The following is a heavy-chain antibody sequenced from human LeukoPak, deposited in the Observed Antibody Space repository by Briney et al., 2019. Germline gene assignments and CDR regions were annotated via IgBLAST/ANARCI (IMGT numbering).Heavy chain of an antibody. V-gene: IGHV4-59*08. Sequence: SETLSLTCTVSGGSFNTYYWSWIRQPPGKGLEWLGYIYYSGSTNYNPSLKSRVTISVDTSKNQFSLKLSSVTAADTAVYSCAGFTFFRGVITFDYWGQGTLVTVSS. CDR2: IYYSGST. CDR3: AGFTFFRGVITFDY. CDR1: GGSFNTYY. D-gene: IGHD3-10*01. J-gene: IGHJ4*02.